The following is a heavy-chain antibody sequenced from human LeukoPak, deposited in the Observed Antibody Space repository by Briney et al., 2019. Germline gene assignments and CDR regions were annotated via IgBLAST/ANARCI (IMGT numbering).Heavy chain of an antibody. V-gene: IGHV4-59*08. CDR1: GGSINNYC. Sequence: SETLSLTCTVSGGSINNYCWSWIRQPPGKGLEWIGFFDNSGSTNYNPSLKSRVTISVDTSKNQVSLKLNSVTAADTAVYYCARGLFQWPARIDYWGQGTLVTVSS. D-gene: IGHD6-19*01. CDR2: FDNSGST. J-gene: IGHJ4*02. CDR3: ARGLFQWPARIDY.